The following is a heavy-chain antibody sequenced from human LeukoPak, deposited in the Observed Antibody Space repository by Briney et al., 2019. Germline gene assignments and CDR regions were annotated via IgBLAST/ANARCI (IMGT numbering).Heavy chain of an antibody. Sequence: PSETLSLTCTVSGGSISSGGYYWSWIRQHPGKGLEWIGYIYYSGTTNYNPSLKSRVTISVDTSKNQFSLKLNSVTAADTAVYYCAREDPRTKVPEGMDVWGQGTTVTVSS. V-gene: IGHV4-61*08. J-gene: IGHJ6*02. CDR2: IYYSGTT. CDR1: GGSISSGGYY. D-gene: IGHD4/OR15-4a*01. CDR3: AREDPRTKVPEGMDV.